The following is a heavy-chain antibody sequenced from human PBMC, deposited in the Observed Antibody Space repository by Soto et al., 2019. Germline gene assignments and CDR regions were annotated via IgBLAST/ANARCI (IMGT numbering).Heavy chain of an antibody. J-gene: IGHJ4*02. V-gene: IGHV3-21*01. D-gene: IGHD5-12*01. CDR1: GFTFSSYS. CDR3: AREVSKYSGYDFDY. Sequence: EVQLVESGGGLVKPGGSLRLSCAASGFTFSSYSMNWVRQAPGKGLEWVSSISSSSSYIYYADSVKGRFTISRDNAKNSLYLQMTSLRAEDTAVYYCAREVSKYSGYDFDYWGQGTRVTVSS. CDR2: ISSSSSYI.